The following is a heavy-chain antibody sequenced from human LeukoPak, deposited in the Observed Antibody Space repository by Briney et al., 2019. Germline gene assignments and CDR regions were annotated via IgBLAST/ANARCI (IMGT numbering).Heavy chain of an antibody. V-gene: IGHV1-2*02. CDR2: INPNSGGT. D-gene: IGHD2/OR15-2a*01. J-gene: IGHJ4*02. CDR1: GYTFSDYY. CDR3: ARDYRFSTVDY. Sequence: ASVKVSCKASGYTFSDYYIHWVRQAPGQGLEWMGWINPNSGGTNSAQKFQGRVTMTRDTSISTAYMELSRLRSDDTAVYYCARDYRFSTVDYWGQGTLVTVSS.